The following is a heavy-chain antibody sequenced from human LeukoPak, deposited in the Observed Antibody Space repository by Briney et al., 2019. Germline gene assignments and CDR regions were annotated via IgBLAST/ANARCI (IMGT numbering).Heavy chain of an antibody. CDR2: LSGSGRGGST. D-gene: IGHD6-13*01. J-gene: IGHJ4*02. Sequence: GGSLRLSCAASGFTFNNYEFNWIRQAPGKGLEWVSGLSGSGRGGSTYYAASVKGRFTISRENSKNTLYLQMNSLRAEDTAVYYCAKSLAAAGNYWGQGTLVTVSS. CDR1: GFTFNNYE. V-gene: IGHV3-23*01. CDR3: AKSLAAAGNY.